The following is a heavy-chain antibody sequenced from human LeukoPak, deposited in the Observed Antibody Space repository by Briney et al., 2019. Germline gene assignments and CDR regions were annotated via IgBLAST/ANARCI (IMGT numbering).Heavy chain of an antibody. J-gene: IGHJ6*03. D-gene: IGHD2-21*01. V-gene: IGHV1-69*05. CDR2: IIPIFGTA. CDR3: ARAHYLNSLPYYYYYYMDV. CDR1: GGTFSSYA. Sequence: SVKVSCKASGGTFSSYAISWVRQAPGQGLEWMGGIIPIFGTANYAQKFQGRVTITTDESTSTAYMELSSLRSEDTAVYYCARAHYLNSLPYYYYYYMDVWGKGTTVTVSS.